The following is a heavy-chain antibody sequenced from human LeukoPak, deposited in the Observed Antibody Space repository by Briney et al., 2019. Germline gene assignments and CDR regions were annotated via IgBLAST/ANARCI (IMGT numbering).Heavy chain of an antibody. Sequence: ASVKVSCKASGYTFTGYYMHWVRQAPGQGLEWMGWINPNSGGTNYAQKFQGRVTMTRDTSISTAYMELSRLRSDDTAMYYCARGDLGYCSSTSCSVDYWGQGTLVTVSS. D-gene: IGHD2-2*01. CDR2: INPNSGGT. CDR3: ARGDLGYCSSTSCSVDY. J-gene: IGHJ4*02. V-gene: IGHV1-2*02. CDR1: GYTFTGYY.